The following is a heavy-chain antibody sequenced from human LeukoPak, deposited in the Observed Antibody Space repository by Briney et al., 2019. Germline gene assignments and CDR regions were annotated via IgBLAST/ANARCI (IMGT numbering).Heavy chain of an antibody. J-gene: IGHJ4*02. D-gene: IGHD3-22*01. CDR2: ISSSSSYI. CDR3: ARDPLSSGYYYREYYFDY. Sequence: GGSLRLSCAASGFTFSSYSTNWVRQAPGKGLEWVSSISSSSSYIYYADSVKGRFTISRDNAKNSLYLQMNSLRAEDTAVYYCARDPLSSGYYYREYYFDYWGQGTLVTVSS. CDR1: GFTFSSYS. V-gene: IGHV3-21*01.